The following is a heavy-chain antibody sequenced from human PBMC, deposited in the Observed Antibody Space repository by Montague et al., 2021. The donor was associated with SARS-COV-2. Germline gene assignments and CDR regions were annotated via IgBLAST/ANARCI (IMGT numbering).Heavy chain of an antibody. CDR2: IFYTGST. CDR3: ARAQNICFIANCVNYFDL. J-gene: IGHJ4*02. CDR1: GGSTSNYY. V-gene: IGHV4-59*01. D-gene: IGHD2-15*01. Sequence: SETLSLTCSVSGGSTSNYYWTWIRQSPGEGLQWIGYIFYTGSTKFNPSLKSRVSMSLDTSKNHFSLRLSAVTAADTARYYCARAQNICFIANCVNYFDLWGLGALVTVSS.